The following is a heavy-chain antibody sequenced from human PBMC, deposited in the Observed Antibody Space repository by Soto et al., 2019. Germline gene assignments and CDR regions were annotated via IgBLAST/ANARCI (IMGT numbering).Heavy chain of an antibody. CDR3: AKDQRWGEE. D-gene: IGHD3-16*01. CDR2: ISGSAITK. Sequence: EVQLLESGGDLVQPGGSVRLSCAASGFTFSDYSMGWVRQAPGKGPEWVCTISGSAITKYYAYAANGRFTNSSDKYKNTLYLEMNSLKDGDTALYSGAKDQRWGEEWGQGTLVTVSS. CDR1: GFTFSDYS. J-gene: IGHJ4*02. V-gene: IGHV3-23*01.